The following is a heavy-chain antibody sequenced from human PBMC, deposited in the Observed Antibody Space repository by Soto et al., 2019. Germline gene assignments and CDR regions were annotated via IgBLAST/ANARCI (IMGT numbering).Heavy chain of an antibody. D-gene: IGHD6-19*01. J-gene: IGHJ4*02. CDR1: GGSISTYY. Sequence: SETLSLTCTLSGGSISTYYWSWIRQAPGKGLEWIGYVFFGSTNYNPSLKSRVTISIDTSRNQFSLKLNSVTAADTAVYYCASSGWYYFDYWGQGTLVTVSS. CDR2: VFFGST. V-gene: IGHV4-59*08. CDR3: ASSGWYYFDY.